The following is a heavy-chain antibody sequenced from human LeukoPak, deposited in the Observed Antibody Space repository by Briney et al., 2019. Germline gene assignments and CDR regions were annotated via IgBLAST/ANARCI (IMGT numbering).Heavy chain of an antibody. CDR2: IYYSGST. D-gene: IGHD3-22*01. J-gene: IGHJ4*02. V-gene: IGHV4-59*01. Sequence: SETLSLTCTVSGCSISSYYWSLIRQPPGKGLEWIGCIYYSGSTNYNPSLKSRVTISVDTSKNQFSLKLSSVTAADTAVYYCARGTYYYDSSGYSLFDYWGQGTLVTVSS. CDR1: GCSISSYY. CDR3: ARGTYYYDSSGYSLFDY.